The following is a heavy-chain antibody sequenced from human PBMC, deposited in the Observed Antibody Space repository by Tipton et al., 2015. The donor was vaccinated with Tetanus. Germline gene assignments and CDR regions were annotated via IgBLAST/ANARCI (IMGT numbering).Heavy chain of an antibody. V-gene: IGHV5-51*01. J-gene: IGHJ5*02. Sequence: QLVQSGAEVKKPGESLKISCKGSGYSFTSYWIGWVRQMPGKGLEWMGIIYPGDSDTRYSPSFQGQFTISADKSISTAHLQWSSLKASDTAMYYGARLGSYYYGSGRLLTAQNWFDPWGQGTLVTVSS. CDR1: GYSFTSYW. D-gene: IGHD3-10*01. CDR3: ARLGSYYYGSGRLLTAQNWFDP. CDR2: IYPGDSDT.